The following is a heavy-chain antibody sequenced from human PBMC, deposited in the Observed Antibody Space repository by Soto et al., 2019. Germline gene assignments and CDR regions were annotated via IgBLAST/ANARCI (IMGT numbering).Heavy chain of an antibody. V-gene: IGHV3-30*18. CDR2: ISYDGSKK. D-gene: IGHD3-16*01. CDR3: AKDGLMITFGGVTH. CDR1: GFTFSSYG. Sequence: VQLVESGGGVVQPGRSLRLSCAASGFTFSSYGMHWVRQAPGKGLEWVAVISYDGSKKNYADSVKGRFTISRDNSKNTLYLQMNSLRAEDTAVYYCAKDGLMITFGGVTHWGQGTLATVSS. J-gene: IGHJ4*02.